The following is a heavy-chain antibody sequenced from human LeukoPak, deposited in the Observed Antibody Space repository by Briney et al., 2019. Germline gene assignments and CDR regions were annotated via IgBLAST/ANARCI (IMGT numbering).Heavy chain of an antibody. CDR1: GYSISSGYY. J-gene: IGHJ2*01. CDR3: ARSGSYRYWYFDL. D-gene: IGHD1-26*01. CDR2: IYHSGST. Sequence: SETLSLTCAVSGYSISSGYYWGWIRPPPGKGLEWIGSIYHSGSTYYNPSLKSRVTISVDTSKNQFSLKLSSVTAADTAVYYCARSGSYRYWYFDLWGRGTLVTVSS. V-gene: IGHV4-38-2*01.